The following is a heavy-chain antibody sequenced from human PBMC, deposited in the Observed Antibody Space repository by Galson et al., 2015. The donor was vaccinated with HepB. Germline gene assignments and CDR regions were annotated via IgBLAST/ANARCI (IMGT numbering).Heavy chain of an antibody. CDR1: GYSFTTYW. J-gene: IGHJ3*02. V-gene: IGHV5-10-1*01. Sequence: QSGAEVKKPGESLRISCKGSGYSFTTYWISWVRQMPGKGLEWMGRIDPSDSYTNYSPSFQGHVTISADKSISTAYLQWSSLKASDTAMYYCARRQYSSSWYDAFDIWGQGTMVTVSS. CDR3: ARRQYSSSWYDAFDI. CDR2: IDPSDSYT. D-gene: IGHD6-13*01.